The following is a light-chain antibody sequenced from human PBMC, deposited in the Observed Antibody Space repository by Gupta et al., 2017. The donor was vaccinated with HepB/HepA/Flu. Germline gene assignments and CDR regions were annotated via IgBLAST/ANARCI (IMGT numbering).Light chain of an antibody. V-gene: IGKV3-20*01. CDR1: QSVSNTY. CDR3: QQDGSSPFT. CDR2: GAS. J-gene: IGKJ4*01. Sequence: EIVLTQSPGTLSLSPGERATLSCRASQSVSNTYLAWYQQKPGQAPRLLIYGASSRATGIPDRFSGSGSGTDFTLTISRLEPEDFAVYYCQQDGSSPFTFGGGTKVEIK.